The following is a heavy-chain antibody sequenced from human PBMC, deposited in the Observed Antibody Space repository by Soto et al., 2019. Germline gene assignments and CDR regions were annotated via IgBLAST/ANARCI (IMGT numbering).Heavy chain of an antibody. Sequence: GASVKVSCKASGYTFTSYGISWVRQAPGQGLEWMGWISAYNGNTNYAQKLQGRVTMTTDTSTSTAYMELRSLRSDDTAVYYCAREDRDRETGLVPAAIDGMDVWGQGNTVTVSS. D-gene: IGHD2-2*01. CDR2: ISAYNGNT. CDR1: GYTFTSYG. J-gene: IGHJ6*02. V-gene: IGHV1-18*01. CDR3: AREDRDRETGLVPAAIDGMDV.